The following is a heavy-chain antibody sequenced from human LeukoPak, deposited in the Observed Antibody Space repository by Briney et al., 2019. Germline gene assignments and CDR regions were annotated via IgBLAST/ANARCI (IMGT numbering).Heavy chain of an antibody. CDR3: ATHKSSSWQNNWFDP. CDR1: GGTFSSYA. V-gene: IGHV1-69*05. CDR2: IIPIFGTA. Sequence: SVKVSCKASGGTFSSYAISWVRQAPGQGLEWMGRIIPIFGTANYAQKFQGRVTITTDESTSTAYMELSSLRSEDTAVYYCATHKSSSWQNNWFDPWGQGTLVTVSS. D-gene: IGHD6-13*01. J-gene: IGHJ5*02.